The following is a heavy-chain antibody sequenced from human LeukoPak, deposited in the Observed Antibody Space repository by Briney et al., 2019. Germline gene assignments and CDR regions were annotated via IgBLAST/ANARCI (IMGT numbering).Heavy chain of an antibody. V-gene: IGHV3-30*02. CDR1: GFIFSSYG. D-gene: IGHD3-10*01. CDR3: VRADYHGSGNNKYYYYMDV. CDR2: IRYDGTNK. J-gene: IGHJ6*03. Sequence: GGSLRLSCAASGFIFSSYGMHWVRQAPGMGLEWVAFIRYDGTNKYYADSVKGRFTISRDNSKNTLYLQMNSLRAEDTAVYYCVRADYHGSGNNKYYYYMDVWGKGTTVTVSS.